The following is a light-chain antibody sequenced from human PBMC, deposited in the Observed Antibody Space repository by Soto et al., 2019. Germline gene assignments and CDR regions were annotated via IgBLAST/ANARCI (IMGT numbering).Light chain of an antibody. CDR2: AAS. V-gene: IGKV3-20*01. CDR3: QQYDSSPKT. J-gene: IGKJ1*01. Sequence: EIVMTQSPGTLSLSPGETATLSCRASQIITSNYVAWFQQSPGQAPRLLIYAASSRAAGIPDRFSGSGSGTDFTLTISRLEPEDFAVYYCQQYDSSPKTFGQGTEVDIK. CDR1: QIITSNY.